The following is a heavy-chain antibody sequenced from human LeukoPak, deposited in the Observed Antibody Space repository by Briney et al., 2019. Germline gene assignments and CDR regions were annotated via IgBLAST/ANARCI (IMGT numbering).Heavy chain of an antibody. D-gene: IGHD6-13*01. CDR3: ARVEDPSSSWYRDYFDY. CDR1: GYSFTHYG. Sequence: GASVKVSCKASGYSFTHYGISWVRQAPGQGLEWMGWISAYNGNTNYAQKLQGRVTMTTDTSTSTAYMELRSLRSDDTAVYYCARVEDPSSSWYRDYFDYWGQGTLVTVSS. V-gene: IGHV1-18*01. CDR2: ISAYNGNT. J-gene: IGHJ4*02.